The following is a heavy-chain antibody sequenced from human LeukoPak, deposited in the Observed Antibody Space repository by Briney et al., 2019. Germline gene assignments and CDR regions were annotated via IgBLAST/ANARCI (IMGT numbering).Heavy chain of an antibody. Sequence: SETLSLTCTVAGGSISSYYWSWIRQPAGKGLEWIGRIYTSGSTNYNPSLKSRVTMSVDTSKNQFSLKLSSVTAADTAVYYCAXLVWDCSGGSCYFHFDYWGQGTLVTVSS. J-gene: IGHJ4*02. CDR3: AXLVWDCSGGSCYFHFDY. CDR2: IYTSGST. V-gene: IGHV4-4*07. D-gene: IGHD2-15*01. CDR1: GGSISSYY.